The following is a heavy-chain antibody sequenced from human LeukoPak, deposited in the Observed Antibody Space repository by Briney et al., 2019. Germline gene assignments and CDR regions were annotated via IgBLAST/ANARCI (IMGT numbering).Heavy chain of an antibody. J-gene: IGHJ6*02. CDR3: AKDLRWNRIAAAGRGMDV. V-gene: IGHV3-43*02. Sequence: GGSLRLSCAASVFTFDDYAMHWVRQAPGKGLEWVSLISGDGGSTYYADSVKGRFTISRDNSKNSLYLQMNSLRTEDTALYYCAKDLRWNRIAAAGRGMDVWGQGTTVTVSS. CDR1: VFTFDDYA. D-gene: IGHD6-13*01. CDR2: ISGDGGST.